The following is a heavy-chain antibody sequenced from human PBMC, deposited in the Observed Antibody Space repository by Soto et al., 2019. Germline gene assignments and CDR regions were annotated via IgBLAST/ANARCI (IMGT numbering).Heavy chain of an antibody. CDR1: GFTFGDYA. CDR2: IRSKAYGGTT. V-gene: IGHV3-49*03. CDR3: TSAHGSGSYPPATYYYGMDV. J-gene: IGHJ6*02. Sequence: PGGSLRLSCTASGFTFGDYAMSWFRQAPGKGLEWVGFIRSKAYGGTTEYAASVKGRFTISRDDSKSIAYLQMNSLKTEDTAVYYCTSAHGSGSYPPATYYYGMDVWGQGTTVTVSS. D-gene: IGHD3-10*01.